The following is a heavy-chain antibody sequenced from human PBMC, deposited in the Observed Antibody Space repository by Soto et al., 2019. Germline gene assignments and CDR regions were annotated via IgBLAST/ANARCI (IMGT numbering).Heavy chain of an antibody. V-gene: IGHV3-23*01. Sequence: GGSLRLSCAASGFTFSSNAMIGVRQAPGKGLEWVSAISGSGGSTYYADSVKGRFTISRDNSKNTLYLQMNSLRAEDTAVYYCAKRTAYCDFWSGYLDYWGQGTLVTVSS. CDR2: ISGSGGST. D-gene: IGHD3-3*01. J-gene: IGHJ4*02. CDR3: AKRTAYCDFWSGYLDY. CDR1: GFTFSSNA.